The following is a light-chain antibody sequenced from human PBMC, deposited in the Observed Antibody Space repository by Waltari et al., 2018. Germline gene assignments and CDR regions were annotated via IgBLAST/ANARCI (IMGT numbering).Light chain of an antibody. CDR3: QSCDGTIWV. J-gene: IGLJ3*02. CDR1: SGNIAANY. CDR2: EDN. Sequence: FLLTQPHSVSESTGETVTISCNRNSGNIAANYVQWFQLRPGRSPTTVIYEDNHRPSRVPDRYSASVDTSSNSASLTISRLKTEGEADYYCQSCDGTIWVFGGGTTLTVL. V-gene: IGLV6-57*01.